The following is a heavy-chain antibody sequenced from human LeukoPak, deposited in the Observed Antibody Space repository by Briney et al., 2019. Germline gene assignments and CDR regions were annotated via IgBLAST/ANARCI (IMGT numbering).Heavy chain of an antibody. D-gene: IGHD6-13*01. CDR3: ARDWGNSWPDAFDI. CDR1: GYSFTSYG. J-gene: IGHJ3*02. CDR2: ISAYNGNT. V-gene: IGHV1-18*01. Sequence: VASVKVSCKASGYSFTSYGISWVRQAPGQGLEWMGWISAYNGNTNYAQKLQGRVTMTTDTSTSTAYMELRSLRSDDTAVYYCARDWGNSWPDAFDIWGQGTMVTVSS.